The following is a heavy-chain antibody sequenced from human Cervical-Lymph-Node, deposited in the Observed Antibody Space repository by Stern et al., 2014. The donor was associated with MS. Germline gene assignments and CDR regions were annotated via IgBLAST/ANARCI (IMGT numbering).Heavy chain of an antibody. CDR1: GGTFSKFP. J-gene: IGHJ5*02. CDR2: IFPVFGTP. Sequence: QMQLVQSGAEVTKPGSSVQVSSKASGGTFSKFPSSWVRQAPGQGLEWMGGIFPVFGTPTYAQEFRGRVTITADVSTSTVYMELSSLRSDDTAVYYCALSSETSDRWYSLGYDLGGQGTLVTVSS. V-gene: IGHV1-69*01. D-gene: IGHD6-13*01. CDR3: ALSSETSDRWYSLGYDL.